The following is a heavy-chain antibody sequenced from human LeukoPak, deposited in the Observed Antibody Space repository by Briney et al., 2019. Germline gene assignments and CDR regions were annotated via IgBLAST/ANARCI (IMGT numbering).Heavy chain of an antibody. V-gene: IGHV3-23*01. Sequence: GGSLRLSCAASGFTFSSYAMSWVRQAPGKGLEWVSAISGSGGSTYYADSVKGRFTISRDNSKNTLYLQMNSLRAEDTAVYYCARWRFMVRGGGGFDPWGQGTLVTVSS. J-gene: IGHJ5*02. CDR1: GFTFSSYA. CDR2: ISGSGGST. D-gene: IGHD3-10*01. CDR3: ARWRFMVRGGGGFDP.